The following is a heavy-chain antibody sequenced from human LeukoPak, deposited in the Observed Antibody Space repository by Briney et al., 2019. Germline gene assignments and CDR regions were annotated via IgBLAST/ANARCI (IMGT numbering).Heavy chain of an antibody. Sequence: PSETLSLTCTVSGYSISSGYYWGWIRQPPGKGLEWIGSIYHSGSTYYNPSLKGRVTISVDTSKNQFSLKLSSVTAADTAVYYCARLSQFGVLRFSYYMDVWGKGTTVTVSS. CDR3: ARLSQFGVLRFSYYMDV. D-gene: IGHD3-3*01. V-gene: IGHV4-38-2*02. CDR2: IYHSGST. CDR1: GYSISSGYY. J-gene: IGHJ6*03.